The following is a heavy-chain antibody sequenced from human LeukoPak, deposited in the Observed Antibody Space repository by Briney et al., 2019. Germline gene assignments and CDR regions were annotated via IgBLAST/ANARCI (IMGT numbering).Heavy chain of an antibody. CDR1: GFTFSSYW. Sequence: PGGSLRLSCAASGFTFSSYWMHWVRQVPGKGLVWVSRINSDGSTTNYADSVKGRFTISRDNAKNTLYLHMNSLTAEDTAVYYCARRTPLYYDFWSGTGGAFDIWGQGTMVTVSS. D-gene: IGHD3-3*01. CDR2: INSDGSTT. J-gene: IGHJ3*02. CDR3: ARRTPLYYDFWSGTGGAFDI. V-gene: IGHV3-74*01.